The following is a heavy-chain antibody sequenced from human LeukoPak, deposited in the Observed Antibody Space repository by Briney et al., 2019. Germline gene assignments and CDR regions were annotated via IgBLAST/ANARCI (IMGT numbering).Heavy chain of an antibody. J-gene: IGHJ2*01. V-gene: IGHV5-51*01. CDR2: IYPGDSDT. Sequence: GESLKISCKGSGYSFTSYWIGWVRQMPGKGLEWMGIIYPGDSDTRYSPSFQGQVTISADKSISTAYLQWSSLKASDTAMYYCARLKTVLRYPSSPVDWYFDLWGRGTLVTVSS. CDR3: ARLKTVLRYPSSPVDWYFDL. CDR1: GYSFTSYW. D-gene: IGHD3-9*01.